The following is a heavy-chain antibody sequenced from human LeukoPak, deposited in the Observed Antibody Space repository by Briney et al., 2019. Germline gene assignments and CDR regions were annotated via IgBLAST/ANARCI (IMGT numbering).Heavy chain of an antibody. J-gene: IGHJ3*02. CDR2: IYSGGST. Sequence: GGSLRLSCAASGFTVSSNYMSWVRQAPGKGLEWVSVIYSGGSTYYADSVKGRFTISRDNSKNTLYLQMNSLRAEDTAVYYCAAPGGWLVTGAFDIWGQGTMVTVSS. D-gene: IGHD6-19*01. CDR3: AAPGGWLVTGAFDI. V-gene: IGHV3-53*01. CDR1: GFTVSSNY.